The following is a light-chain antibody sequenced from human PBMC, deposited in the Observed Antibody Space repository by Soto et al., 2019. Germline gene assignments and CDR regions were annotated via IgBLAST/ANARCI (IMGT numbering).Light chain of an antibody. CDR3: QQLSRYPLT. Sequence: DIQLTQSPSVLSASVGDTVTITCRASQALSNYLAWYQQKPGKAPDLLIYSASTLQSGVPSRFSGSGSETEFSLTIRALRPEDFATYYCQQLSRYPLTFGGGTKVDIK. CDR2: SAS. CDR1: QALSNY. J-gene: IGKJ4*01. V-gene: IGKV1-9*01.